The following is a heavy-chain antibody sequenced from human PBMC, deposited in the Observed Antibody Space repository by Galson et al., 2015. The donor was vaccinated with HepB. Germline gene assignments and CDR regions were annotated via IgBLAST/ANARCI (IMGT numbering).Heavy chain of an antibody. V-gene: IGHV3-33*01. D-gene: IGHD6-13*01. CDR1: GFAFSFYG. J-gene: IGHJ4*02. CDR2: IWYDGSNK. CDR3: ARGDQQLIAFFDY. Sequence: SLRLSCAASGFAFSFYGMHWVRQAPGKGLEWVAVIWYDGSNKYYADSVKGRFTISRDNSKKTLYLQMNSLRVEDTAVYYCARGDQQLIAFFDYWGQGTLVTVSS.